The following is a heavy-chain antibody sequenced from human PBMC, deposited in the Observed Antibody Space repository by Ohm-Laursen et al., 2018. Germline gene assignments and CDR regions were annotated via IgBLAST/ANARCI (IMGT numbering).Heavy chain of an antibody. D-gene: IGHD1-14*01. CDR1: GFTFDDYA. J-gene: IGHJ6*02. CDR3: AKAEPMDV. CDR2: ISWNSGSI. Sequence: SLRLSCTASGFTFDDYAMHWVRQAPGKGLEWVSGISWNSGSIGYADSVKGRFTISRDNAKNSLYLQMNSLRAEDTAVYYCAKAEPMDVWGQGTTVTVSS. V-gene: IGHV3-9*01.